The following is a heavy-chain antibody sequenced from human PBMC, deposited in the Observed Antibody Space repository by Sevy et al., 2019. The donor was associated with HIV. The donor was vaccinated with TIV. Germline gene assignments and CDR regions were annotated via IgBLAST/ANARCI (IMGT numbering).Heavy chain of an antibody. D-gene: IGHD3-10*01. CDR3: TREATLVRRVVTINDAFDI. CDR2: IRVKAFGATA. J-gene: IGHJ3*02. CDR1: GFTLADYT. Sequence: GGSLRLSCTASGFTLADYTMSWFRQAPGRGLEWLSFIRVKAFGATAEHAASVKGRFTISRDDSQSIAYLQMNGLKTEDTAFYYCTREATLVRRVVTINDAFDIWGQGTMVTVSS. V-gene: IGHV3-49*03.